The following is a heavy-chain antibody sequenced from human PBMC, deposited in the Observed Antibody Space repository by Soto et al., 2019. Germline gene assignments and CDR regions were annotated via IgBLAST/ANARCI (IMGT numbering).Heavy chain of an antibody. CDR1: GYTFTGYG. CDR3: ARDNMITFGGVIVITGEFDY. V-gene: IGHV1-18*01. CDR2: ISAYNGNT. D-gene: IGHD3-16*02. J-gene: IGHJ4*02. Sequence: GASVKVSCKASGYTFTGYGISWVRQAPGQGLEWMGWISAYNGNTNYAQKLQGRVTMTTDTSTSTAYMELRSLRSDDTAVYYCARDNMITFGGVIVITGEFDYWGQGTLVTVSS.